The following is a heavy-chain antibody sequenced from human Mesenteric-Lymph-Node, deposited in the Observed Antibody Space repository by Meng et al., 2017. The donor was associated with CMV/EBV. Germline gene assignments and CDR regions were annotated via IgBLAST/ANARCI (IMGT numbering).Heavy chain of an antibody. CDR3: TRHDLGYFGYDNY. J-gene: IGHJ4*02. Sequence: CVASVFTFSTAGMHWVRQAPGKGLEWVAIMLNDGTTKHYADFVKGRFTISRDNSKNTLYLQMNSLRAEDTAMYYCTRHDLGYFGYDNYWGQGTLVTVSS. CDR1: VFTFSTAG. D-gene: IGHD5-12*01. CDR2: MLNDGTTK. V-gene: IGHV3-33*01.